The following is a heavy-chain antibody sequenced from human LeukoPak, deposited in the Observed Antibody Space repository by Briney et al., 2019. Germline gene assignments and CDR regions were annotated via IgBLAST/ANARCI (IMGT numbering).Heavy chain of an antibody. V-gene: IGHV4-59*12. CDR2: IYYSGST. CDR1: GGSINNYY. Sequence: SETLSLTCTVSGGSINNYYWSWIRQPPGKGLEWIGHIYYSGSTNYNPSLKSRVTMSVDTSKNQFSLKLSSVTAADTVVYYCARFTVRGVNDYWGQGTLVTVSS. D-gene: IGHD3-10*01. CDR3: ARFTVRGVNDY. J-gene: IGHJ4*02.